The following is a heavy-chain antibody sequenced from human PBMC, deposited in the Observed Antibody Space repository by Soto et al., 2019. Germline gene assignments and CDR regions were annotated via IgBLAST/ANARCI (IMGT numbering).Heavy chain of an antibody. D-gene: IGHD2-2*01. Sequence: SVKVSCKTSGGTFSTYAISWVRQAPGQGLEWMGGIIPIFGTANYAQKFQGRVTITADESTSTAYMELSGLRSEDTAVYYCASPLPAATPYYYFVMDVWGQGTTVTVSS. CDR2: IIPIFGTA. J-gene: IGHJ6*02. V-gene: IGHV1-69*13. CDR1: GGTFSTYA. CDR3: ASPLPAATPYYYFVMDV.